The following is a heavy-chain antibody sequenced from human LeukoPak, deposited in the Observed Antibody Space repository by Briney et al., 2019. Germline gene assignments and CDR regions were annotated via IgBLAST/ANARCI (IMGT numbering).Heavy chain of an antibody. CDR1: GFTFSSYG. Sequence: PGGSLRLSCAASGFTFSSYGMHWVRQAPGKGLEWVAVISYDGSNKYYADSVKGRFTISRDNSKNTLYLQMNSLRAEDTAVYYCAKNADNKLWSRGGFDYWGQGTLVTVSS. CDR2: ISYDGSNK. CDR3: AKNADNKLWSRGGFDY. J-gene: IGHJ4*02. V-gene: IGHV3-30*18. D-gene: IGHD3-3*01.